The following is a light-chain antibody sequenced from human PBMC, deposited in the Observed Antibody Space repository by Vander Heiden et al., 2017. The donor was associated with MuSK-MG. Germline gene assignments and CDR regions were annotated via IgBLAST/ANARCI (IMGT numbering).Light chain of an antibody. CDR3: QQCYNGPPII. CDR1: QSIGTN. Sequence: EIVMTQSPATLSVSPGERATLSCRASQSIGTNLAWYHQKPGQAPRLLIFGASTRATGIPARFSGSGSGTEFTLTISSLQSEDFAVYYCQQCYNGPPIIFGQGTRLEIK. J-gene: IGKJ5*01. CDR2: GAS. V-gene: IGKV3D-15*01.